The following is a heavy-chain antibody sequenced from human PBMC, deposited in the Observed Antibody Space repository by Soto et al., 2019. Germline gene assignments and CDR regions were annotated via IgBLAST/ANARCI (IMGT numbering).Heavy chain of an antibody. D-gene: IGHD2-2*01. CDR1: GGSISSYY. CDR2: IYYIGST. CDR3: ARGLRRQLLNWFDP. Sequence: SETLSLTCTVSGGSISSYYCSWSRQRPGKGLEWIGYIYYIGSTNYNPSLKSRVTISVDTSKNQFSLKLSSVTAADTAVYYCARGLRRQLLNWFDPWGQGTLVTVSS. V-gene: IGHV4-59*01. J-gene: IGHJ5*02.